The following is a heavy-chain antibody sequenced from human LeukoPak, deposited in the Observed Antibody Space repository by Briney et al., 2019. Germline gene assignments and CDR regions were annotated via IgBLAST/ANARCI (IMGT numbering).Heavy chain of an antibody. CDR1: GFTVRSNY. V-gene: IGHV3-53*01. J-gene: IGHJ3*01. Sequence: GGSLRLSCTASGFTVRSNYVSWVRQSPRKGLEWVSIMYSGGSTDYADSVKGRFIISRDHSKNTLYLQMNSLRAEDTAVYYCARDRYCSGGSCYGDAFDLWGQGTMVTVSS. D-gene: IGHD2-15*01. CDR3: ARDRYCSGGSCYGDAFDL. CDR2: MYSGGST.